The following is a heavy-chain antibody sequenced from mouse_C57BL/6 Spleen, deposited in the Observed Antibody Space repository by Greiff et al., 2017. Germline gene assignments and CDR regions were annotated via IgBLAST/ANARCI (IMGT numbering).Heavy chain of an antibody. D-gene: IGHD1-1*01. J-gene: IGHJ2*01. V-gene: IGHV1-52*01. Sequence: VQLQQPGAELVRPGSSVKLSCKASGYTFTSYWMHWVKQRPIQGLEWIGNIDPSDSETHYNQKFKDKATLTVDKSSSTAYMQLISLTSEDSAVXYCARSANYSGGSSDYWGQGTTLTVSS. CDR2: IDPSDSET. CDR1: GYTFTSYW. CDR3: ARSANYSGGSSDY.